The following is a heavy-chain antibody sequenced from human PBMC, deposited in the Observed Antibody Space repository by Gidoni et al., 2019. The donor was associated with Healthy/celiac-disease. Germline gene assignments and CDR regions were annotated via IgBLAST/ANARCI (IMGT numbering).Heavy chain of an antibody. CDR2: ISWNSGSI. CDR3: AKGCGGDCYPYYYYGMDV. J-gene: IGHJ6*02. Sequence: EVQLVESGGGLVQPGRSLRLSCAASGFTFDDYAMHRVRQAPGKGLECVSGISWNSGSIGYADSVKGRFTISRDNAKNSLYLQMNSLRAEDTALYYCAKGCGGDCYPYYYYGMDVWGQGTTVTVSS. V-gene: IGHV3-9*01. D-gene: IGHD2-21*02. CDR1: GFTFDDYA.